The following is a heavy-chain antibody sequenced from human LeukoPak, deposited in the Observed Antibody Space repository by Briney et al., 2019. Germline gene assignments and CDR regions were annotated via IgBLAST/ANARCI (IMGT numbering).Heavy chain of an antibody. D-gene: IGHD1-26*01. J-gene: IGHJ4*02. CDR3: ARDKVVGATRFDY. CDR1: GFTFSSYW. V-gene: IGHV3-7*01. CDR2: IKQDAGEI. Sequence: GGSLRLSCAASGFTFSSYWMSWVRQAPGKGLEWVANIKQDAGEIYYLDSLKGRFTISRDNAKNSLYLQMNSLKAEETAVYYCARDKVVGATRFDYWGQGALVTVSS.